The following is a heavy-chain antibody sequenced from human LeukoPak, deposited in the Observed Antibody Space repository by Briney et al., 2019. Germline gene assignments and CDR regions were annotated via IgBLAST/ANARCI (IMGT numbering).Heavy chain of an antibody. J-gene: IGHJ5*02. CDR3: ARGALMVKGFDP. Sequence: PSETLSLTRAVYGGSFSGYYWSWIRQPPGKGLEWIGEINHSGSTNYNPSLKSRVTISVDTSKNQFSLKLSSVTAADTAVYYCARGALMVKGFDPWGQGTLVTVSS. D-gene: IGHD2-8*01. CDR1: GGSFSGYY. CDR2: INHSGST. V-gene: IGHV4-34*01.